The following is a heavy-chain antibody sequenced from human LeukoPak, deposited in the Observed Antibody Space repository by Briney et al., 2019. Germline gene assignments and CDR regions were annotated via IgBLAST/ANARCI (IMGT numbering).Heavy chain of an antibody. J-gene: IGHJ4*02. Sequence: SQTLSLTCAISGDSVSSNSAAWNWIRQSPSRGLEWLGRTYYRSKWYNDYAVSVKGRITVKPDTSKNQFSLKLKSVTPEDTAVYYCAGATAGSIDHWGQGTLVTVSS. D-gene: IGHD1-1*01. CDR1: GDSVSSNSAA. V-gene: IGHV6-1*01. CDR3: AGATAGSIDH. CDR2: TYYRSKWYN.